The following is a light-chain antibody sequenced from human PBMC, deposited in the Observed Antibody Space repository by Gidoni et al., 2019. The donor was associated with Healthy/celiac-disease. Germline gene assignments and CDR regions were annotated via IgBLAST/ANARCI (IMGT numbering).Light chain of an antibody. Sequence: EIVLTQSPGTLSLSPGERATRTCRACQSVSSIYFGWYQQKPCQAPRLHSYGAFIRATGSPDRVRCSGSGTDFSLTISRLEPEDFAVYYCQQYGSSPLTFGGGTKVEIK. J-gene: IGKJ4*01. CDR2: GAF. CDR3: QQYGSSPLT. CDR1: QSVSSIY. V-gene: IGKV3-20*01.